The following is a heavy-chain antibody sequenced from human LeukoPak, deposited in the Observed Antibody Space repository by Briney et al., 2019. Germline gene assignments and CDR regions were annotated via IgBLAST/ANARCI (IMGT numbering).Heavy chain of an antibody. CDR2: INHTGRT. CDR3: ARGHLTGKVKIDF. CDR1: GVSITNYY. J-gene: IGHJ4*02. Sequence: PSETLSLTCGVYGVSITNYYWAFIRQPPGKGLEWIGEINHTGRTNYSPSLKSRVSISVDTSKNQFSLNLTSVTDADTALYYCARGHLTGKVKIDFWVQGTLVTVAS. D-gene: IGHD3-9*01. V-gene: IGHV4-34*01.